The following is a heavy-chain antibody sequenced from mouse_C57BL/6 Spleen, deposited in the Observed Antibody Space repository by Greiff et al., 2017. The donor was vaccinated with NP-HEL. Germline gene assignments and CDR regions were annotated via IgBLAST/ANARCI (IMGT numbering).Heavy chain of an antibody. CDR1: GYTFTSYW. CDR3: ARTAQALYYFDY. CDR2: IDPSDSET. Sequence: QVQLQQPGAELVRPGSSVKLSCKASGYTFTSYWMHRVKQRPIQGLEWIGNIDPSDSETHYNQKFKDKATLTVDKSSSTAYMQLSSLTSEDSAVYYCARTAQALYYFDYWGQGTTLTVSS. D-gene: IGHD3-2*02. V-gene: IGHV1-52*01. J-gene: IGHJ2*01.